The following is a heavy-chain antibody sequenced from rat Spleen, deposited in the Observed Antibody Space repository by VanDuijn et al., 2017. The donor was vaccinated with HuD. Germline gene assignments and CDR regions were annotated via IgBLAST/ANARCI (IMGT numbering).Heavy chain of an antibody. Sequence: EVQLVESGGGLVQPGRSMKLSCAASGFTFSSFPMAWVRQAPTKGLEWVATISTSGGSTYYRDSVKGRFTISRDNAKSTLYLQMNSLRSEDTATYYCTRVGYTDYFDYWGQGVMVTVSS. CDR1: GFTFSSFP. CDR3: TRVGYTDYFDY. J-gene: IGHJ2*01. D-gene: IGHD1-4*01. CDR2: ISTSGGST. V-gene: IGHV5-46*01.